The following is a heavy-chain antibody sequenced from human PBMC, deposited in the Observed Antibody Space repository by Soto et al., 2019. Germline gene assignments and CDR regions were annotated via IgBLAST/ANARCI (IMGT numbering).Heavy chain of an antibody. J-gene: IGHJ5*02. CDR1: GFTFTSSA. D-gene: IGHD3-22*01. CDR3: AADRYYDSSGYYNWFDP. V-gene: IGHV1-58*01. CDR2: IVVGSGNT. Sequence: VASVKVSCKASGFTFTSSAVQWVRQARGQRLEWIGWIVVGSGNTNYAQKFQERVTITRDMSTSTAYMELSSLRSEDTAVYYCAADRYYDSSGYYNWFDPWGQGTLVTVSS.